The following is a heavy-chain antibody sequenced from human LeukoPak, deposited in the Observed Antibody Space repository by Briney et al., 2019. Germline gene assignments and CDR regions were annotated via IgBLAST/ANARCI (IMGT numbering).Heavy chain of an antibody. Sequence: PGGSLRLSCAASGFTFSSYGMHWVRQAPGKGLEWVSSISGSAGGTYYADSVKGRFTISRDNSKNTLYLQMHSLRAEDTAVYHCAKNWVASSWFNWFDPWGQGTLVTVSS. CDR1: GFTFSSYG. V-gene: IGHV3-23*01. J-gene: IGHJ5*02. CDR2: ISGSAGGT. CDR3: AKNWVASSWFNWFDP. D-gene: IGHD6-13*01.